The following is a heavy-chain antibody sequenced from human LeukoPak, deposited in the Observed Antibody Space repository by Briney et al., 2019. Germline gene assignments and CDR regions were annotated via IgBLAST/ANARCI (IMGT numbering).Heavy chain of an antibody. J-gene: IGHJ6*03. CDR3: ARSVRQGYYYYYYMDV. CDR2: IRYDGSNK. D-gene: IGHD6-6*01. V-gene: IGHV3-30*02. CDR1: GFTFSSYG. Sequence: GGSLRLSCAASGFTFSSYGMHWVRQAPGKGLEWVAFIRYDGSNKYYADSVKGRFTISRDNSKNTLYLQMNSLRAEDTAVYYCARSVRQGYYYYYYMDVWGKGTTVTVSS.